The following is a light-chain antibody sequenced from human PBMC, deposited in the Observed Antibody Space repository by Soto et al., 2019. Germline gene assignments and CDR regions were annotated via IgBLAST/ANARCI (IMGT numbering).Light chain of an antibody. CDR1: QDISNF. Sequence: DIQMTQSPSSLSASVGDRVTITCQASQDISNFLSWNQHKPGKAPKLLIYDASDLETGVPSRFSGSGSGTHFALTISSLQPEDFAIYFCQQYHSLPPTFGRGTKLEIK. V-gene: IGKV1-33*01. J-gene: IGKJ2*01. CDR2: DAS. CDR3: QQYHSLPPT.